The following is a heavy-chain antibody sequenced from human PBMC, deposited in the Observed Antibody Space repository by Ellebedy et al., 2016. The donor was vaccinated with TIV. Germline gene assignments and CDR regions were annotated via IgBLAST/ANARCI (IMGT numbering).Heavy chain of an antibody. CDR1: GFTFSSYA. J-gene: IGHJ4*02. CDR2: ISGSGGST. Sequence: GGSLRLXXAASGFTFSSYAMSWVRQAPGKGLEWVSAISGSGGSTYYADSVKGRFTISRDNAKNSLYLQMNSLRAEDTAVYYCARGQHLDYWGQGTLVTVSS. CDR3: ARGQHLDY. V-gene: IGHV3-23*01.